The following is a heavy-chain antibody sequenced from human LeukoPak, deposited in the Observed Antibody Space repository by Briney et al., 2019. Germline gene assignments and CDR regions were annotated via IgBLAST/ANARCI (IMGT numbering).Heavy chain of an antibody. CDR3: ATAPRGDMYYMDV. V-gene: IGHV1-2*02. CDR2: INPNSGGT. J-gene: IGHJ6*03. CDR1: GYTFTSYG. D-gene: IGHD2-21*02. Sequence: ASVKVSCKASGYTFTSYGISWVRQAPGQGLEWMGWINPNSGGTNYAQKFQGRVTMTRDTSISTAYMELSRLRSDDTAVYYCATAPRGDMYYMDVWGKGTTVTVSS.